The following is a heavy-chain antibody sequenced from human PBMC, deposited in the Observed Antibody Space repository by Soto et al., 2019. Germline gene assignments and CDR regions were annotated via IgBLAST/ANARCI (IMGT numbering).Heavy chain of an antibody. Sequence: GSLRLSCAVSGFSFGSYWMSWVRQAPGKGLEWLASIKDDGSERYYLDSVKGRFTISRDNAKDSLSLQMNSLRGEDTAFYYCARDVGPVTIFGEALSGYVDFWGQGTLVTVSS. D-gene: IGHD3-3*01. CDR1: GFSFGSYW. CDR3: ARDVGPVTIFGEALSGYVDF. V-gene: IGHV3-7*03. J-gene: IGHJ4*02. CDR2: IKDDGSER.